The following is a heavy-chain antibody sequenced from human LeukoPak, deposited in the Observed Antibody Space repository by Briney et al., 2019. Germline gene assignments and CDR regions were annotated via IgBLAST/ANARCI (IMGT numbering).Heavy chain of an antibody. CDR3: AREYCSSTSCYTARFDY. CDR2: INTHNGDT. CDR1: GYTFASFG. J-gene: IGHJ4*02. V-gene: IGHV1-18*01. Sequence: ASVKVSCKASGYTFASFGITWVRQAPGQGLEWMGWINTHNGDTNYAQKLQGRVTMTTDTSTSTAYMELRSLRSDDTAVYYCAREYCSSTSCYTARFDYWGQGTLVTVSS. D-gene: IGHD2-2*02.